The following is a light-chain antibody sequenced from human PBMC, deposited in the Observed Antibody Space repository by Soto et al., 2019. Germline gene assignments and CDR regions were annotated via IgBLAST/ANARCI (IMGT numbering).Light chain of an antibody. CDR1: ESIDNW. CDR3: QQSYSTPPGT. V-gene: IGKV1-39*01. J-gene: IGKJ1*01. Sequence: DIQMTQSPSTLSASVGDTVTVTCRASESIDNWLAWYQQKPGKAPKLLIFAASTLVRGVPSRFSGSGSGTDFTLTISSLQPEDFATYYCQQSYSTPPGTFGQGTKVDIK. CDR2: AAS.